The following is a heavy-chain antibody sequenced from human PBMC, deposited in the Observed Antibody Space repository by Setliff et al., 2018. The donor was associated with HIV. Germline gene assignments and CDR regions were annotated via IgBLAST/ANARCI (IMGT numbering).Heavy chain of an antibody. D-gene: IGHD6-13*01. Sequence: ASVKVSCKASGSTLSDYYMHWVRQAPGQGLEWMGWINPNSGGTNYAQKFQGRVNMTRDTSISTTDMELSRLRSDDAAVYYCARDPGYSSTWYSESFQHWGQGTVVTVSS. V-gene: IGHV1-2*02. CDR3: ARDPGYSSTWYSESFQH. CDR1: GSTLSDYY. J-gene: IGHJ1*01. CDR2: INPNSGGT.